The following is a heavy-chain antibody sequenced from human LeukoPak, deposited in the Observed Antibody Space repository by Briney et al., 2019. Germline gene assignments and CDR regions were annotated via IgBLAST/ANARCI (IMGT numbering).Heavy chain of an antibody. D-gene: IGHD3-22*01. J-gene: IGHJ5*02. CDR2: IYHSGST. CDR1: GGSISSGGYS. Sequence: SETLTLTCAVSGGSISSGGYSWSWIRQPPGKGLEWIGYIYHSGSTYYNPSLKSRVTISVDRSENQFSLKLSSVTAADTAVYYCARGEYYYDSSGYYKNWFDPWGQGTLVTVSS. CDR3: ARGEYYYDSSGYYKNWFDP. V-gene: IGHV4-30-2*01.